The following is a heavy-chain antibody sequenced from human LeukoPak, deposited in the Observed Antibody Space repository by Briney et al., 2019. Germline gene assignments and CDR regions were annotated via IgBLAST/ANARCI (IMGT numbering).Heavy chain of an antibody. J-gene: IGHJ4*02. Sequence: PGGSLRLSCAASGFTFSSYAMSWVRQAPGKGLEWVSAISGSGGSTYYAESVKGRFTISRDNSKNTLYLQMNSLRAEDTAVYSCAKVGKTTVTTDYCGQRTLVTVSS. CDR1: GFTFSSYA. CDR3: AKVGKTTVTTDY. CDR2: ISGSGGST. D-gene: IGHD4-11*01. V-gene: IGHV3-23*01.